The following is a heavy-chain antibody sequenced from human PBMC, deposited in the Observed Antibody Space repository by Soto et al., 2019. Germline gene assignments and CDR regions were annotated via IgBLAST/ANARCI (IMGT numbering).Heavy chain of an antibody. CDR3: ASSLDSIMNWFDP. V-gene: IGHV4-59*01. CDR2: IYYSGST. CDR1: GGSISSYY. D-gene: IGHD3-16*01. Sequence: PSETLSLTCTVSGGSISSYYWSWIRQPPGKGLEWIGYIYYSGSTNYNPSLKSRVTMSVDTSKNQFSLKLSSVTAADTAVYYCASSLDSIMNWFDPWGQGTLVTVSS. J-gene: IGHJ5*02.